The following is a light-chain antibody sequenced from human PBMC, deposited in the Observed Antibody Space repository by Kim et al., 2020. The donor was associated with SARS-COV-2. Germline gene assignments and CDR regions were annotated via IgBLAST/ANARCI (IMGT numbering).Light chain of an antibody. J-gene: IGKJ5*01. CDR2: GAS. CDR3: QQYGSSLIT. Sequence: SPGERATLSCRASQSVGSNYLAWYQQRPGQAPRLLMYGASSRAAGIPDRFSGSGSGTDFALTISRLEPEDFAVYYCQQYGSSLITFGQGTRLEIK. V-gene: IGKV3-20*01. CDR1: QSVGSNY.